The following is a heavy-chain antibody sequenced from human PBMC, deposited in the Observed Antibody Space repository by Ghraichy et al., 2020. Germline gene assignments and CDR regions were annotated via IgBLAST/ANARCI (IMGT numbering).Heavy chain of an antibody. V-gene: IGHV3-7*03. D-gene: IGHD6-19*01. CDR1: GFTFSSFW. J-gene: IGHJ4*02. CDR2: INEGGHGE. CDR3: ARECRCGWASDY. Sequence: GGSLRLSCAASGFTFSSFWMTWVRQAPGKGLEWVANINEGGHGEYYVDSVKGRFTISRDNAKNSLYLQMSSLRAEDTAVYYCARECRCGWASDYWGQGILVTVSS.